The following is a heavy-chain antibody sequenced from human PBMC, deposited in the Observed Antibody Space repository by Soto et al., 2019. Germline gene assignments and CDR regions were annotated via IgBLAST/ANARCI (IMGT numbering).Heavy chain of an antibody. D-gene: IGHD2-2*01. V-gene: IGHV3-23*01. CDR3: ARVGGFSSTGGLYYYYYYMDV. Sequence: GGSLRLSCAASGFTFSSYAMSWVRQAPGKGLEWVSAISGSGGSTYYADSVKGRFTISRDNSKNTLYLQMNSMRAEDTAVYYCARVGGFSSTGGLYYYYYYMDVWGKGTTVTVSS. J-gene: IGHJ6*03. CDR2: ISGSGGST. CDR1: GFTFSSYA.